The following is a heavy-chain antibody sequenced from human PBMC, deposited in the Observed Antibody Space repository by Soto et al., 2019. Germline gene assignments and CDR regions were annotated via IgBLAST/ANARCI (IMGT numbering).Heavy chain of an antibody. D-gene: IGHD3-3*01. CDR1: RGGLDSCT. J-gene: IGHJ6*04. V-gene: IGHV1-69*02. Sequence: VSWGACRGGLDSCTRCWVRQAPGQGLEWMGRIIPILGIANYAQKFQGRVTITADKSTSTAYMELSSLRSEDTAVYYCASHLEWLPMDVWGKGTTVTVSS. CDR3: ASHLEWLPMDV. CDR2: IIPILGIA.